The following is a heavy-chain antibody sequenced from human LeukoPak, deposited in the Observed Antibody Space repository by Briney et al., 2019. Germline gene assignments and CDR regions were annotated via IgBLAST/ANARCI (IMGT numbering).Heavy chain of an antibody. Sequence: PSETLSLTCTVSGYSISSGYYWGWIRQPPGKGLEWIGSIYHSGSTYYNPSLKSRVTISVDTSKNQFSLKLSSVTAADTAVYYCARELKYYGSGSYYIYWDQGTLVTVSS. CDR1: GYSISSGYY. D-gene: IGHD3-10*01. V-gene: IGHV4-38-2*02. CDR2: IYHSGST. J-gene: IGHJ4*02. CDR3: ARELKYYGSGSYYIY.